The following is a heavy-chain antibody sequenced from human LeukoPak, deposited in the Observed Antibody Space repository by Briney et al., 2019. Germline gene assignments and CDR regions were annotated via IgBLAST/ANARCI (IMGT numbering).Heavy chain of an antibody. D-gene: IGHD3-10*01. CDR3: ARGRVVRGVKHYYYYYMDV. J-gene: IGHJ6*03. Sequence: ASVKVSCKASGYTLTGYYMHWARQAPGQGLEWMGWINPNSGGTNYAQKFQGRVTMTRDTSISTAYMELSRLRSDDTAVYYCARGRVVRGVKHYYYYYMDVWGKGTTVTISS. V-gene: IGHV1-2*02. CDR1: GYTLTGYY. CDR2: INPNSGGT.